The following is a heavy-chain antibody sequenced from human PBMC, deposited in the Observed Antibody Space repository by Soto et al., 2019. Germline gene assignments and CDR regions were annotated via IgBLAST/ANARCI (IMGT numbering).Heavy chain of an antibody. CDR1: GFTFSDYY. CDR3: AAFSSSIAAIDP. V-gene: IGHV3-11*01. Sequence: GGSLRLSCAASGFTFSDYYMSWIRQAPGKGLEWVSYISSSGSTIYYADSVKGRFTISRDNAKNSLYLQMNSLRAEDTAVYYCAAFSSSIAAIDPWGQGTLVTVSS. J-gene: IGHJ5*02. CDR2: ISSSGSTI. D-gene: IGHD6-6*01.